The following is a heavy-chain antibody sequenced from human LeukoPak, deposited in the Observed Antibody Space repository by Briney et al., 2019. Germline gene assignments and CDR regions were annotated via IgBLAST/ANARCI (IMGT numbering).Heavy chain of an antibody. CDR1: GYSFTSYW. V-gene: IGHV5-51*01. CDR3: ARLSKSGNSVAFDI. Sequence: PTASVKVSCKGSGYSFTSYWIGWVRQMPGKGLEWMGIIYPGDSDTRYSPSFQGQVTISADKSISTAYLQWSSLKASDTAMYYCARLSKSGNSVAFDIWGQGTMVTVSS. D-gene: IGHD4-23*01. J-gene: IGHJ3*02. CDR2: IYPGDSDT.